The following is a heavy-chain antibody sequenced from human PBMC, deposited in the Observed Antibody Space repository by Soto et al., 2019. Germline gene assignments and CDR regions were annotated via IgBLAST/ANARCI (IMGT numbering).Heavy chain of an antibody. V-gene: IGHV1-8*01. CDR1: GYTFTSYD. D-gene: IGHD3-16*02. CDR3: ARGPTYDYVWGSYRMDAFDI. CDR2: MNPNSGNT. Sequence: ASVKVSCKASGYTFTSYDINWVRQATGQGLEWMGWMNPNSGNTGYAQKFQGRVTMTRNTSISTAYMELSSLRSEDTAVYYCARGPTYDYVWGSYRMDAFDIWGQGTMATVSS. J-gene: IGHJ3*02.